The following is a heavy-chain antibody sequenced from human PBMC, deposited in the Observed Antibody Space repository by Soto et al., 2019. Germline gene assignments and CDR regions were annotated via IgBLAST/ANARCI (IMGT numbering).Heavy chain of an antibody. CDR3: AKDGGYSYGYYYYDLDV. Sequence: EVQLLESGGGLVQPGGSLRLSCAASGFTFSSYAMSWVRQAPGKGLEWVSGMSGSGGSTYYADSVKGRFTISRDNSKNTLYLQMNSLRAEDTAVYYCAKDGGYSYGYYYYDLDVWGQGTTVTVSS. D-gene: IGHD5-18*01. CDR2: MSGSGGST. CDR1: GFTFSSYA. J-gene: IGHJ6*02. V-gene: IGHV3-23*01.